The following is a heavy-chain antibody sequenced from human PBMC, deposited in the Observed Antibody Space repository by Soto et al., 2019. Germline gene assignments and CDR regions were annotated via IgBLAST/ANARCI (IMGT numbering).Heavy chain of an antibody. CDR1: GFTFSSYW. Sequence: GGSLRLSCAASGFTFSSYWMTWVRQAPGKGLEWVANINQDGSEKYYVDSVKGRFTISRDNAKNSLYLQMNSLRAEDTAVYYCARDLPGITMVRGQSYYMDVWGKGTTVTVSS. D-gene: IGHD3-10*01. CDR2: INQDGSEK. V-gene: IGHV3-7*01. J-gene: IGHJ6*03. CDR3: ARDLPGITMVRGQSYYMDV.